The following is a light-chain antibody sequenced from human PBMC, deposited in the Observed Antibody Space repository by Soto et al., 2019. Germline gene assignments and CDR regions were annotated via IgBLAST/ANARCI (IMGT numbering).Light chain of an antibody. CDR3: QQHKDWPLT. J-gene: IGKJ4*01. CDR1: QSVSTS. Sequence: EIVMTQSPATLSVSPGETVTLSCRASQSVSTSVAWYQQKPGQAPRLLIYAAFTRATAVPARFSGSGSGTEVALTISGLQSEDFAVYHCQQHKDWPLTFGGGTKVEMK. V-gene: IGKV3-15*01. CDR2: AAF.